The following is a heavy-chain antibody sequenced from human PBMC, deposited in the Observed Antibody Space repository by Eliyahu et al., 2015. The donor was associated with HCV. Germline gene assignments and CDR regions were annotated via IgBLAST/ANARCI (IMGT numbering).Heavy chain of an antibody. CDR3: ARGRPVVLGWFDP. Sequence: QVQLVQSGAEVKKPGASVKVSCKASGYTFTGYYMHWVRQAPGQGLEWMGWINPDSGGSNFAQEFQGRVTMTRDTSINTAYMELSRLSSDDTAVYYCARGRPVVLGWFDPWGQGTLVTVSS. V-gene: IGHV1-2*02. CDR2: INPDSGGS. D-gene: IGHD2-15*01. J-gene: IGHJ5*02. CDR1: GYTFTGYY.